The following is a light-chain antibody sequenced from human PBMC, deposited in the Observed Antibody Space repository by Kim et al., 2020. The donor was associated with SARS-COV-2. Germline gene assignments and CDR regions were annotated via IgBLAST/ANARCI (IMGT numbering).Light chain of an antibody. CDR3: QEYDSWPLA. V-gene: IGKV3-15*01. CDR1: QNIRSN. CDR2: GAS. J-gene: IGKJ4*01. Sequence: EMVMTQSPATLSVSQGERTTLSCRASQNIRSNLAWYQQKPGQAPRLLIYGASTRATAFPARFSGSGSGTEFTLTISSLQSEECAVYYCQEYDSWPLAFGGGTKREI.